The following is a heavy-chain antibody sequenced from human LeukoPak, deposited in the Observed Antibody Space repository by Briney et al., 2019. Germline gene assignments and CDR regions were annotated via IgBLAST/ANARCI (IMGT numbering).Heavy chain of an antibody. Sequence: ETLSLTCTVSGGSISSYYWSWIRQPAGKGLEWIGRIYTSGSTNYNPSLKSRVTISVDTSKNQFSLKLSSVTAADTAVYYCARGQKTTVTHYYFDYWGQGTLVTVSS. CDR1: GGSISSYY. D-gene: IGHD4-17*01. CDR3: ARGQKTTVTHYYFDY. CDR2: IYTSGST. V-gene: IGHV4-4*07. J-gene: IGHJ4*02.